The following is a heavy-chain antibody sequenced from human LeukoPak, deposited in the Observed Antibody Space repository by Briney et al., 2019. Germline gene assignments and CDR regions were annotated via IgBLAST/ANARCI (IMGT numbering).Heavy chain of an antibody. CDR2: IYYSGST. CDR3: ATPPGYDYGDYVREAFDI. J-gene: IGHJ3*02. CDR1: GGSISSGGYY. Sequence: PSETLSLTCTVSGGSISSGGYYWGWIRQPPGKGLEWIGSIYYSGSTYYNPSLKSRVTISVDTSKNQFSLKLSSVTAADTAVYYCATPPGYDYGDYVREAFDIWGQGTMVTVSS. D-gene: IGHD4-17*01. V-gene: IGHV4-39*01.